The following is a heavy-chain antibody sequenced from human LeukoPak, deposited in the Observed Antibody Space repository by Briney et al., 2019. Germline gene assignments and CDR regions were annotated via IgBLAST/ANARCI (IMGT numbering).Heavy chain of an antibody. Sequence: GGSLRLSCAASGFSFSDHGMNWVRQAPGKGLEWVAVVTYDGNHKNYADSVKGRFTISRDNSKTTLYLQMNSLRAEDTAVFYCARGSCSGGSCPYDFWGQGTLVTVSS. CDR2: VTYDGNHK. J-gene: IGHJ4*02. D-gene: IGHD2-15*01. CDR1: GFSFSDHG. CDR3: ARGSCSGGSCPYDF. V-gene: IGHV3-33*05.